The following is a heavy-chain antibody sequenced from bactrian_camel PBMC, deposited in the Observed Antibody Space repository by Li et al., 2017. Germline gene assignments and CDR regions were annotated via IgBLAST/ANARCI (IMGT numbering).Heavy chain of an antibody. J-gene: IGHJ6*01. CDR2: IYTGGGDG. D-gene: IGHD2*01. Sequence: HVQLVESGGGSVQTGGSLKLSCSSSEYTSRSNCMGWFRQAPGKEREGVASIYTGGGDGYYADGVKGRFTISRDDNQRTIYLQMNSLEPEDTAIYYCAADLRWCRSGYFDPHGRVGYWGQGTQVTVS. CDR1: EYTSRSNC. V-gene: IGHV3S6*01. CDR3: AADLRWCRSGYFDPHGRVGY.